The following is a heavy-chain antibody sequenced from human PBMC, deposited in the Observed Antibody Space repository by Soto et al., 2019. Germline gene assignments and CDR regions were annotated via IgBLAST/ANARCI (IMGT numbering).Heavy chain of an antibody. CDR1: GFTFDSCA. Sequence: GGSLRLSCAASGFTFDSCAMSWVRQAPGKGLEWILGISGSGGSTYYADSVKGRFTISRDNSKNTLYLEMNSLRADDTAVYYCAKGKTSGWYYFDFWGQGTLVTVSS. V-gene: IGHV3-23*01. CDR2: ISGSGGST. D-gene: IGHD6-19*01. CDR3: AKGKTSGWYYFDF. J-gene: IGHJ4*02.